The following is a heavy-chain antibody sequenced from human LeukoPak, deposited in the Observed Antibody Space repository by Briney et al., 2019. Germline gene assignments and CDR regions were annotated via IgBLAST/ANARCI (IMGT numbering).Heavy chain of an antibody. CDR1: GGSFSGYY. Sequence: PSETLSLTCAVYGGSFSGYYWSWIRQPPGKGLEWIGEINHSGSTYYNPSLKSRVTISVDTSKNQFSLKLSSVTAADTAVYYCARQGGSSSSSWSYWGQGTLVTVSS. V-gene: IGHV4-34*01. CDR2: INHSGST. CDR3: ARQGGSSSSSWSY. J-gene: IGHJ4*02. D-gene: IGHD6-13*01.